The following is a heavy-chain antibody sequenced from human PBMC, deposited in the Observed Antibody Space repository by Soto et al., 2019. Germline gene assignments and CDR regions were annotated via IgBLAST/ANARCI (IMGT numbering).Heavy chain of an antibody. CDR2: IYYRWST. V-gene: IGHV4-39*01. CDR1: GGSISSSRYY. D-gene: IGHD2-21*02. CDR3: ARHVQLLFDSGAFDI. Sequence: QLQLQESGPGLVKPSETLSLTCTVSGGSISSSRYYWGWIRQPPGKGLEWSGSIYYRWSTYYNPTLKGRVTISVDTSKNQFSLKMSSVTAADTAVYYCARHVQLLFDSGAFDIWGQGTMVTVSS. J-gene: IGHJ3*02.